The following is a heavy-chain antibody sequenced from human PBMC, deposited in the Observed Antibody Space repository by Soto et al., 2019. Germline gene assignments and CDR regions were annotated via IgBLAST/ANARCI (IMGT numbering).Heavy chain of an antibody. CDR2: ISYDENKR. CDR1: GFTFRNYN. V-gene: IGHV3-30-3*01. D-gene: IGHD5-18*01. Sequence: QVQLVESGGGVVQPGRSLRLSCAASGFTFRNYNMHWVRQAPGKGLEWVAAISYDENKRCYTDSVKGRFTISRDNSKNTLYLQVNTLRTEDTAVYYCARAMDTAMASKDNWFDPWGQGTLVTVSS. J-gene: IGHJ5*02. CDR3: ARAMDTAMASKDNWFDP.